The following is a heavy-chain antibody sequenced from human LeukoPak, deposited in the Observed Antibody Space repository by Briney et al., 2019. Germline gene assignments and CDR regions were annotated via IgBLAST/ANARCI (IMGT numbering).Heavy chain of an antibody. CDR2: ISYDGSNK. J-gene: IGHJ6*02. CDR3: AKDPSAVAGYYYGMDV. D-gene: IGHD6-19*01. V-gene: IGHV3-30*18. CDR1: GFTFSSYG. Sequence: TGGSLRLTCAASGFTFSSYGMHWVRQAPGKGLEWVAVISYDGSNKYYADSVKGRFTISRDNSKNTLYLQMNSLRAEDTAVYYCAKDPSAVAGYYYGMDVWGQGTTVTVSS.